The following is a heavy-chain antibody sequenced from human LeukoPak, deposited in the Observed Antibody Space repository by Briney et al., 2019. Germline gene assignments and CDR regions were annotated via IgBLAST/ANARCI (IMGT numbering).Heavy chain of an antibody. D-gene: IGHD3-16*02. CDR1: GGSFSGYY. V-gene: IGHV4-34*01. J-gene: IGHJ4*02. CDR2: INHSGST. Sequence: PSETLSLTCAVYGGSFSGYYWSWIRQPPGKGLEWIGEINHSGSTNYNPSLKSRVTISVDTSKKQFSLKLNSATAADTAVYYCARGLSAVVYWGQGTLVTVSS. CDR3: ARGLSAVVY.